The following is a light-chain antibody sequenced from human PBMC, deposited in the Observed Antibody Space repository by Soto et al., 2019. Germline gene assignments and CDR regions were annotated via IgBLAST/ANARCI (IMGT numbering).Light chain of an antibody. CDR1: QSVSSN. CDR2: GAS. V-gene: IGKV3-15*01. J-gene: IGKJ1*01. Sequence: EIVMTQSPATLSVSPGERATLSCRASQSVSSNLAWYQQKPGQDPRLLIYGASTRATGIPARFSGSGSGTEFTLTISSLQSEDFAVYYCQQYNNWPWTFGQGTKVEIE. CDR3: QQYNNWPWT.